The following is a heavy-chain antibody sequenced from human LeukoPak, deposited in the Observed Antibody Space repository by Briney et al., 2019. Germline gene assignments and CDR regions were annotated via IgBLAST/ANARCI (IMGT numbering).Heavy chain of an antibody. Sequence: ASVKVSCKASGYTFTSYYIHWVRQAPGQGLEWMGIINPSGGSTSYAQKFQGRVTMTRDTSTSTVYMELSSLRSEDTAVYYCAGSIVGATAAFDYWGQGTLVTVSS. V-gene: IGHV1-46*01. CDR3: AGSIVGATAAFDY. CDR1: GYTFTSYY. CDR2: INPSGGST. D-gene: IGHD1-26*01. J-gene: IGHJ4*02.